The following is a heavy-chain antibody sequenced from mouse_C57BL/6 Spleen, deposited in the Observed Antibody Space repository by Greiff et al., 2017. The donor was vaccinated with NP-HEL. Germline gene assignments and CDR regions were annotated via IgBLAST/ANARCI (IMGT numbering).Heavy chain of an antibody. J-gene: IGHJ2*01. CDR2: IDPETGGT. CDR1: GYTFTDYE. V-gene: IGHV1-15*01. CDR3: TREEGSYDGYYLYYCDC. Sequence: QVQLQQSGAELVRPGASVTLSCKASGYTFTDYEMHWVKQTPVHGLEWIGAIDPETGGTAYNQKFKGKAILTADKSSSTAYMELRSLTSEDSAVYYCTREEGSYDGYYLYYCDCWGQGTTLTVSS. D-gene: IGHD2-3*01.